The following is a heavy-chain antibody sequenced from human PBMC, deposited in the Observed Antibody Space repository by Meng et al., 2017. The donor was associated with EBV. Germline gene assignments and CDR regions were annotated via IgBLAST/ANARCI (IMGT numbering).Heavy chain of an antibody. CDR1: GYTLISYA. Sequence: QGPLVLYGAKGTSAGAPGKCSCKAAGYTLISYASSWVRQAPGQGLEWMGWISTYNGNTNYAQKLQGRVTMTTDTSTSTAYMELRSLRSDDTAVYYCARGLDYFDYWGQGTLVTVSS. J-gene: IGHJ4*02. CDR3: ARGLDYFDY. V-gene: IGHV1-18*01. CDR2: ISTYNGNT.